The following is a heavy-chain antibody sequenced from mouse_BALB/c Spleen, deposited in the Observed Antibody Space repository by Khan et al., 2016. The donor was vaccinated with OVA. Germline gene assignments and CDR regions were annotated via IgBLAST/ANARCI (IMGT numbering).Heavy chain of an antibody. J-gene: IGHJ2*01. CDR2: INPSTGYT. CDR3: ARRRRRWDFDY. Sequence: VKLQESGAELAKPGASVKMSCKASGYTFINYWILWVKQRPGQGLEWIGYINPSTGYTEYNQNFKDKATLTADKSSSTAYMQLRSLTSEDSAVYYCARRRRRWDFDYWGQGTTLTVSS. CDR1: GYTFINYW. D-gene: IGHD1-1*01. V-gene: IGHV1-7*01.